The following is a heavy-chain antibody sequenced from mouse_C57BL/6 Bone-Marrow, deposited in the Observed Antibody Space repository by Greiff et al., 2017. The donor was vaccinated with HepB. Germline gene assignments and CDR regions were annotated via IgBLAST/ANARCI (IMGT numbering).Heavy chain of an antibody. Sequence: QVQLQQSGAELARPGASVKLSCKASGYTFTSYGISGVKQRTGQGLEWIGEIYPRSGNTYYNEKFKGKATLTADKSSSTAYMELRSLTSEDSAVYFCARWSSSWYFDVWGTGTTVTVSS. CDR2: IYPRSGNT. V-gene: IGHV1-81*01. D-gene: IGHD1-1*01. J-gene: IGHJ1*03. CDR3: ARWSSSWYFDV. CDR1: GYTFTSYG.